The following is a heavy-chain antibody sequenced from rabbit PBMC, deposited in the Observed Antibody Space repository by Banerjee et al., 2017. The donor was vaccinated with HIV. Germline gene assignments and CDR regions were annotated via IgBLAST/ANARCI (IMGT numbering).Heavy chain of an antibody. CDR1: GFDFSANYY. D-gene: IGHD2-1*01. CDR2: ISTSDGTT. V-gene: IGHV1S43*01. Sequence: QQQLEESGGGLVKPGGTLTLTCKASGFDFSANYYMCWVRQAPGKGLEWIGCISTSDGTTYYASWVNGRFTVSKTSSTTVDLKMTSLTAADTATYFCARSNYDDHGDYWDYFNLWGPGTLVTVS. J-gene: IGHJ4*01. CDR3: ARSNYDDHGDYWDYFNL.